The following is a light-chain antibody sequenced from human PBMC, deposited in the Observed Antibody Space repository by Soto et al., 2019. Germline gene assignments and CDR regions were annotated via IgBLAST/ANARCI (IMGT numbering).Light chain of an antibody. V-gene: IGKV3-20*01. CDR3: QQYASSPRT. CDR1: QSVSGSY. Sequence: EVVLTQAPGTLSLSPGDRATLSCRASQSVSGSYLAWYQQKPGQAPRLXIYDASSRATGIPDRFSGSGSGTDGTLTISRLEPEDFEVYDGQQYASSPRTFGQGTKVDIK. J-gene: IGKJ1*01. CDR2: DAS.